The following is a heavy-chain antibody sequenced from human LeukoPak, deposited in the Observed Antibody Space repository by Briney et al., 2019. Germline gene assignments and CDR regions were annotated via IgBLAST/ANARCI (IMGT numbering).Heavy chain of an antibody. V-gene: IGHV4-39*07. CDR1: GGSISSSSYY. CDR3: ARDSSRSRSLTPFDI. J-gene: IGHJ3*02. D-gene: IGHD2-2*01. Sequence: SETLSLTCTVSGGSISSSSYYWGWIRQPPGKGLEWIGSIHYSGSTNYNPSLKSRVTISVDTSKNQFSLKLSSVTAADTAVYYCARDSSRSRSLTPFDIWGQGTMVTVSS. CDR2: IHYSGST.